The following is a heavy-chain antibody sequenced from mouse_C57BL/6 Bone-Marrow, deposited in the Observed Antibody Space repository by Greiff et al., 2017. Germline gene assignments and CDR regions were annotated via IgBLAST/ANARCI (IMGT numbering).Heavy chain of an antibody. CDR3: ASYYCSSHYYFDY. CDR1: GYTFTSYW. J-gene: IGHJ2*01. D-gene: IGHD1-1*01. Sequence: QVQLQQSGAELVKPGASVKMSCKASGYTFTSYWITWVKQRPGQGLEWIGDIYPGSGSTNYNEKFKSKATLTVDTSSSTAYMQLSSLTSEDSAVYYCASYYCSSHYYFDYWGQGTTLTVSS. V-gene: IGHV1-55*01. CDR2: IYPGSGST.